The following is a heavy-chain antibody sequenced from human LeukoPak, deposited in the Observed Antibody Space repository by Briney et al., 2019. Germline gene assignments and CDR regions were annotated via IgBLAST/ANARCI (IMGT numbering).Heavy chain of an antibody. CDR3: AKGKDSNKNYNPFDV. CDR2: IKYDGGDK. V-gene: IGHV3-30*02. D-gene: IGHD3-10*01. Sequence: QAGGSLRLSCAASGFTFSSYGMHWVRQAPGKGPEWVAFIKYDGGDKYYIDSVQGRFTISRDNSKNTLYLQMDSLRPEDTAVYYCAKGKDSNKNYNPFDVWGQGTMVTVSS. CDR1: GFTFSSYG. J-gene: IGHJ3*01.